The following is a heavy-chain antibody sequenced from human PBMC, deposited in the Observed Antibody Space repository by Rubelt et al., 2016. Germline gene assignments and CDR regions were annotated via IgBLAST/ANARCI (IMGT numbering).Heavy chain of an antibody. Sequence: GFTFSSYAMHWVRQAPGKGLEWVAVISYDGSNKYYADSVKGRFTISRDNAKNTLYLQMNSLRAEDTAVYYCARDPPGLGIDYWGLGTLVTVSS. CDR3: ARDPPGLGIDY. V-gene: IGHV3-30*04. CDR1: GFTFSSYA. CDR2: ISYDGSNK. J-gene: IGHJ4*02.